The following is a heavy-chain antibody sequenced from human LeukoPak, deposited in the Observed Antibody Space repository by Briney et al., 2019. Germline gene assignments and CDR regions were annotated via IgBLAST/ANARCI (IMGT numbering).Heavy chain of an antibody. D-gene: IGHD6-6*01. J-gene: IGHJ4*02. Sequence: ASVKVSCKASGYTFTSYDINWVRQATGQGLEWMGWMNPNSGNTGYAQKFQGRVTMTRNTSISTAYMELSSLRSEDTAVYYCARGPESGAARPVGIDHWGQGTLVTVSS. V-gene: IGHV1-8*01. CDR2: MNPNSGNT. CDR1: GYTFTSYD. CDR3: ARGPESGAARPVGIDH.